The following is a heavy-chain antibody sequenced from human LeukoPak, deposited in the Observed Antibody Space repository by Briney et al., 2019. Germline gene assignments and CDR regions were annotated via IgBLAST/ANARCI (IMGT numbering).Heavy chain of an antibody. CDR3: ARDGGGGGNPNYYYYGMDV. D-gene: IGHD4-23*01. CDR1: GGSISSGDYY. V-gene: IGHV4-30-4*01. Sequence: SETLSLTCTVSGGSISSGDYYWSWIRQPPGKGLEWIGYIYYSGSTYYNPSLKSRVTISVDTSKNQFSLKLSSVTAADTAVYYCARDGGGGGNPNYYYYGMDVWGQGTTVTVSS. CDR2: IYYSGST. J-gene: IGHJ6*02.